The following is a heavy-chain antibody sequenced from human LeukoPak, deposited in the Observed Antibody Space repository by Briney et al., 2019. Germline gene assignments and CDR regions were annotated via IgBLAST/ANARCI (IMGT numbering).Heavy chain of an antibody. CDR3: AKDLLRNTAMVTGYYYYYMDV. CDR2: ISGSGGST. Sequence: GGSLRLSCAASGFTFSNYAMSWVRQAPGKGLEWVSAISGSGGSTYYADSVKGRFTISRDNSKNTLYLQMNSLRAEDTAVYYCAKDLLRNTAMVTGYYYYYMDVWGKGTTVTVSS. D-gene: IGHD5-18*01. J-gene: IGHJ6*03. CDR1: GFTFSNYA. V-gene: IGHV3-23*01.